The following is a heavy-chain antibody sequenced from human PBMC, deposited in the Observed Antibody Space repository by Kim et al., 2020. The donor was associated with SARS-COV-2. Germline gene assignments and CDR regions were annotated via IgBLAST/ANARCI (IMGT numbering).Heavy chain of an antibody. J-gene: IGHJ4*02. V-gene: IGHV6-1*01. CDR2: TYYRSKWYS. Sequence: SQTLSLTCAISGDSVSGTGTVWSWIRQSPSRGLEWLGRTYYRSKWYSDYAVSVKSRISFNSDTSKNQFSLQLNSVTPEDTAVYYCVGSGKSYRYWAQGTLVTVSS. CDR3: VGSGKSYRY. D-gene: IGHD3-10*01. CDR1: GDSVSGTGTV.